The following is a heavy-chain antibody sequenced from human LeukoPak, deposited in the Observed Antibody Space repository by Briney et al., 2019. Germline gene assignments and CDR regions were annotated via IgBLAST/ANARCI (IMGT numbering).Heavy chain of an antibody. J-gene: IGHJ6*02. CDR3: ARGRLQLWSFPLPYNHYAIDV. CDR1: GESFSGYF. D-gene: IGHD5-18*01. V-gene: IGHV4-34*01. CDR2: SNHFGST. Sequence: SETLSLTCAVSGESFSGYFWTWMRQPPGKGLEWIGESNHFGSTDYNPSLKGRVTISVDTSKKQFSLNVRSVTDADTAVYFCARGRLQLWSFPLPYNHYAIDVWGQGTTVTVSS.